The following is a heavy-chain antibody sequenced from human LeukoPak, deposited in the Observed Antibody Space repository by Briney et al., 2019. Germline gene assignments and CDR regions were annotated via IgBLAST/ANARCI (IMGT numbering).Heavy chain of an antibody. J-gene: IGHJ4*02. CDR2: ISSSSSYI. D-gene: IGHD2-15*01. Sequence: GSLRLSCAASGFTVSSYSMTWVRQAPGKGLEWVSSISSSSSYIYYADSVKGRFTISRDNAKNSLYLQMNSLRAEDTAVYYCAKSGDYCSGGSCIIDYWGQGTLVTVSS. V-gene: IGHV3-21*01. CDR1: GFTVSSYS. CDR3: AKSGDYCSGGSCIIDY.